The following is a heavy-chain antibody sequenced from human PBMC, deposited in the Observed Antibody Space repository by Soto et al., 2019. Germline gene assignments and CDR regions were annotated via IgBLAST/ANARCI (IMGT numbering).Heavy chain of an antibody. D-gene: IGHD6-13*01. CDR3: ARGGAWEQLGHVGFDY. Sequence: SQTLSLTCAISGDSVSSNSAAWNWIRQSPSRGLEWLGRTYYRSKWYNDYAVSVKSRITINPDTSKNQFSLQLNSVTPEDTAVYYCARGGAWEQLGHVGFDYWGQGTLVTVSS. CDR2: TYYRSKWYN. V-gene: IGHV6-1*01. CDR1: GDSVSSNSAA. J-gene: IGHJ4*02.